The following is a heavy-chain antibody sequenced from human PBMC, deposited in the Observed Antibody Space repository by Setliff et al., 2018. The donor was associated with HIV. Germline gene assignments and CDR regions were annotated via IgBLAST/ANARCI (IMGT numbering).Heavy chain of an antibody. CDR1: GGSFSGYY. CDR3: ARGLVVPASTSYYMDV. CDR2: INHSGST. D-gene: IGHD2-2*01. V-gene: IGHV4-34*01. J-gene: IGHJ6*03. Sequence: SETLSLTCAVYGGSFSGYYWSWIRQPPGKRLEWIGEINHSGSTNYNPSLKSRVTISVDTSKNQFSLKLSSVTAADTAVYYCARGLVVPASTSYYMDVWGKGTTVTV.